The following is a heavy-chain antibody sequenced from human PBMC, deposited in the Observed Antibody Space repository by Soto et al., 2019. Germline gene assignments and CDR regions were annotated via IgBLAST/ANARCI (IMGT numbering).Heavy chain of an antibody. Sequence: PGGSLRLSCAASGFTFSSYWMSWVRQAPGKGLEWVANIKQDGSEKYYVDSVKGRFTISRDNAKNSLYLQMNSLRAEDTAVYYCAREPGVALYYYYGMDVWGQGTTVTVSS. CDR2: IKQDGSEK. CDR3: AREPGVALYYYYGMDV. D-gene: IGHD3-10*01. J-gene: IGHJ6*02. CDR1: GFTFSSYW. V-gene: IGHV3-7*04.